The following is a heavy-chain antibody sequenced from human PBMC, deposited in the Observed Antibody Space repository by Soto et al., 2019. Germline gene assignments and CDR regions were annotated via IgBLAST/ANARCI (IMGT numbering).Heavy chain of an antibody. D-gene: IGHD3-10*01. CDR3: ASIRGVFGY. CDR2: TKDKAYSYTT. V-gene: IGHV3-72*01. Sequence: EVQLVESGGDLVQPGGSLRLSCAASRLSLSDVFIDWVRQAPGKGLEWVGRTKDKAYSYTTEYAASVKGRFTISRDDSRNSVFLQMSSLKTEDTAVYYCASIRGVFGYWGQGTLVTVSS. CDR1: RLSLSDVF. J-gene: IGHJ4*02.